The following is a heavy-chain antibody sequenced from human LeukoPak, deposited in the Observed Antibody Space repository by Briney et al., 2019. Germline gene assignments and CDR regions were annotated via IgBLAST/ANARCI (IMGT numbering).Heavy chain of an antibody. D-gene: IGHD6-13*01. CDR2: IYHSGST. CDR1: GGSISSSNW. J-gene: IGHJ4*02. Sequence: SETLSLTCAVSGGSISSSNWWSWVRQPPGKGLEWIGEIYHSGSTNYNPSLKSRVTISVDKSKNQFSLKLSSVTAADTAVYYCARDHSAAAGNFDYWGQGTLVTVSS. CDR3: ARDHSAAAGNFDY. V-gene: IGHV4-4*02.